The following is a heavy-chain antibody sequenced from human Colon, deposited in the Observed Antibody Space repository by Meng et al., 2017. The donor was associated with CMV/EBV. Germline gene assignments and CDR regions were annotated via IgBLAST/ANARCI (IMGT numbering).Heavy chain of an antibody. CDR3: ERWGGVFDP. Sequence: KVSCTTPGYPFPDYYLHWVRQAPGQGLEWMGRNYPNGGDTNLAQKFRGRVTMTRDTLISTAYMELTNLTSDDTAVYYCERWGGVFDPWGQGTLVTVSS. J-gene: IGHJ5*02. CDR2: NYPNGGDT. D-gene: IGHD3-16*01. V-gene: IGHV1-2*06. CDR1: GYPFPDYY.